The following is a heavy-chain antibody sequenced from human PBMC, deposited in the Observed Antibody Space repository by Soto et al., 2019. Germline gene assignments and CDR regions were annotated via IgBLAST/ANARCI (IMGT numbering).Heavy chain of an antibody. CDR2: INPEGSAE. J-gene: IGHJ4*02. CDR3: ARHGVWCFDF. V-gene: IGHV3-7*02. CDR1: GFTFSSSW. Sequence: EMQLVASGGALVQPGGSLRLSCAASGFTFSSSWMAWVRQARGKGLEWVANINPEGSAEYYVDSVKGRFTISRDNAKNSLYLQMNSLRLEDTALYYCARHGVWCFDFWGQGTLVSISS. D-gene: IGHD2-8*02.